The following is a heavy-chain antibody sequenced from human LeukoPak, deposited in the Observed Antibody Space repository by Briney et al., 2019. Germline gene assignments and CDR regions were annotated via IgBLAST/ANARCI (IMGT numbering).Heavy chain of an antibody. CDR2: ISWDGGSS. Sequence: GGSLRLSCAASGFTFSSYNMNWVRQAPGKGLEWVSLISWDGGSSYYADSVKGRFTISRDNSKNSLYLQMNSLRAEDTALYYCAKDETIFGRWFDPWGQGTLVTVSS. D-gene: IGHD3-3*01. CDR3: AKDETIFGRWFDP. J-gene: IGHJ5*02. CDR1: GFTFSSYN. V-gene: IGHV3-43D*03.